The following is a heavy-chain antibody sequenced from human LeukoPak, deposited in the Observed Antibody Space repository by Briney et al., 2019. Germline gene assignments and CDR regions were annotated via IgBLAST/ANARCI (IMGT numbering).Heavy chain of an antibody. J-gene: IGHJ4*02. D-gene: IGHD5-24*01. CDR2: IKEDGSET. CDR1: GFIFKKYW. Sequence: PGGSLRLSCAASGFIFKKYWMNWFRQVPGKGLECLANIKEDGSETYYADSVKGRFTISRDNPKNLLFLQINSLRVEDTAVYYCARETPRRGETRDGYRWGQGTVVTVSS. CDR3: ARETPRRGETRDGYR. V-gene: IGHV3-7*01.